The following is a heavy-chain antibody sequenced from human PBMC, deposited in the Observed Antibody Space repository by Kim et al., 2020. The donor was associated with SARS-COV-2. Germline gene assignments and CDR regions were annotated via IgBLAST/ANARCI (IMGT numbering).Heavy chain of an antibody. D-gene: IGHD4-4*01. J-gene: IGHJ2*01. CDR1: GYTFTGYY. Sequence: ASVKVSCKASGYTFTGYYMHWVRQAPGQGLEWMGRINPNSGGTNYAQKFQGRVTMTRDTSISTAYMELSRLRSDDTAVYYCARVDSNYVQNWYFDLWGRGTLVTVSS. CDR3: ARVDSNYVQNWYFDL. V-gene: IGHV1-2*06. CDR2: INPNSGGT.